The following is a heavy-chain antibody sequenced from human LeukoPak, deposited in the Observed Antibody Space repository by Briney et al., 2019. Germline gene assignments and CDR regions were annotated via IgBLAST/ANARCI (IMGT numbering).Heavy chain of an antibody. CDR2: IFYNGNT. D-gene: IGHD1-26*01. V-gene: IGHV4-59*01. CDR1: GGSISGYY. Sequence: SETLSLTCTVSGGSISGYYWNWIRQPPGKGLEWIGYIFYNGNTNFNPSLKSRVTISLDTSKNQFSLKLSSMTAADTAMYYCARDRPATENWYFDLWGRGTLVTVSS. CDR3: ARDRPATENWYFDL. J-gene: IGHJ2*01.